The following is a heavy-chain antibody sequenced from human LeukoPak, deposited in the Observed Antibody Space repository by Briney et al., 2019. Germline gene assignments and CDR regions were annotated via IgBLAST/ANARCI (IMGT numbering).Heavy chain of an antibody. CDR2: MNPNSGNT. J-gene: IGHJ4*02. V-gene: IGHV1-8*01. CDR3: ARGRGFGELLEPPLGY. CDR1: GYTFITYD. D-gene: IGHD3-10*01. Sequence: ASVKVSCKASGYTFITYDINWVRQATGQGLEWMGWMNPNSGNTGYAQKFQGRVSMTRNTSISTAYMELSSLRSEDTAVYYCARGRGFGELLEPPLGYWGQGTLVTVSS.